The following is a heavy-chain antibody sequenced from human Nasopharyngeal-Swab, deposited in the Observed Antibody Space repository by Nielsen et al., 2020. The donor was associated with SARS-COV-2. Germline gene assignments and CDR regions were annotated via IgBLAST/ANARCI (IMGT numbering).Heavy chain of an antibody. D-gene: IGHD3-3*01. CDR1: GYTFSSYG. CDR2: ISVYNADT. V-gene: IGHV1-18*01. J-gene: IGHJ4*02. CDR3: ARDIEEWLVVPSLSFDY. Sequence: ASVKVSCKASGYTFSSYGINWVRQAPGQGLEWMGWISVYNADTNYAQKLQGRVSMTTDTSTSTAYMELRSLRSDDTAVYYRARDIEEWLVVPSLSFDYWGQGTLVTVSS.